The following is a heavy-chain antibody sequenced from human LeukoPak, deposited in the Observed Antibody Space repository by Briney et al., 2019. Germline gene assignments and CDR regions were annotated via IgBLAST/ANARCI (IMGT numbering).Heavy chain of an antibody. J-gene: IGHJ3*02. D-gene: IGHD3-22*01. CDR1: GYSFTSYW. CDR3: ASLVYYDSSGDAFDI. Sequence: GESLRISCKGSGYSFTSYWISWVRQMPGKGLEWMGRIDPSDSYTNYSPSFQGHVTISADKSISTAYLQWSSLKASDTAMYYCASLVYYDSSGDAFDISGQGTMVTVSS. V-gene: IGHV5-10-1*01. CDR2: IDPSDSYT.